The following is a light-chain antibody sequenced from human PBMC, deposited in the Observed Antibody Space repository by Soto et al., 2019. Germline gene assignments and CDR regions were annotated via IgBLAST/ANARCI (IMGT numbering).Light chain of an antibody. Sequence: DIQLTQSPSSLSASVGDTVTIMCRASQTVTTYLNWYQQKPGKAPKLLIYAASTLESGVPSRFSGSGSGTDFALTINGLQPEDFASYYCQQAYSIPPWTFGQGTKVEMK. CDR1: QTVTTY. V-gene: IGKV1-39*01. CDR3: QQAYSIPPWT. J-gene: IGKJ1*01. CDR2: AAS.